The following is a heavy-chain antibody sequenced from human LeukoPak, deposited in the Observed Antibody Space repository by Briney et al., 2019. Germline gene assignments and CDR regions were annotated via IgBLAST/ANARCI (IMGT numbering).Heavy chain of an antibody. V-gene: IGHV1-2*02. Sequence: ASVKVSCKASGYTFTGYYMHWVRQAPGQGLEWMGWINPNSGGTNYAQKFQGRATMTRDTSISTAYMELSGLRSDDTAVYYCARAEMATYPYFDYWGQGTLVTVSS. CDR3: ARAEMATYPYFDY. J-gene: IGHJ4*02. D-gene: IGHD5-24*01. CDR1: GYTFTGYY. CDR2: INPNSGGT.